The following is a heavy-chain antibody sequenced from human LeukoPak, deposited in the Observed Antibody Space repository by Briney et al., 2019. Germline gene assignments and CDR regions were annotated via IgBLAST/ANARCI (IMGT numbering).Heavy chain of an antibody. Sequence: GGSLRLSCAASGFTFSIYDMHWVRQAPGKGLEWVAFIRYDGSNKYYADSVKGRFTISRDNSKNTLYLQMNSLRAEDTAVYYCARDRNAVGANSDYWGQGTLVTVSS. CDR2: IRYDGSNK. CDR1: GFTFSIYD. CDR3: ARDRNAVGANSDY. J-gene: IGHJ4*02. D-gene: IGHD1-26*01. V-gene: IGHV3-30*02.